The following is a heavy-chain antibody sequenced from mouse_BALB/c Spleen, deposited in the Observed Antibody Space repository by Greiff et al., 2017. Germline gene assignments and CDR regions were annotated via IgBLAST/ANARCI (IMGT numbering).Heavy chain of an antibody. J-gene: IGHJ2*01. CDR3: AREKANWEGYFDY. CDR1: GYTFTSYT. V-gene: IGHV1-4*02. D-gene: IGHD4-1*01. Sequence: VQLQQSAAELARPGASVKMSCKASGYTFTSYTMHWVKQRPGQGLEWIGYINPSSGYTEYNQKFKDKTTLTADKSSSTAYMQLSSLTSEDSAVYYCAREKANWEGYFDYWGQGTTLTVSS. CDR2: INPSSGYT.